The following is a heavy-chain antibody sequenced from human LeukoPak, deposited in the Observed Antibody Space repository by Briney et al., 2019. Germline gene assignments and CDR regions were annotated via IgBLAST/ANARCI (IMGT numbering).Heavy chain of an antibody. CDR3: ARVASYGSSAYYGY. D-gene: IGHD3-22*01. Sequence: ASVKVSCKASGYTFTNYYMHWVRQAPGQGLEWMGIINPSGGSTRYAQKFQGRVTMTRDTSTNTVYMELSSLRSEDTAMYYCARVASYGSSAYYGYWGQGTLVTVSS. V-gene: IGHV1-46*01. CDR2: INPSGGST. J-gene: IGHJ4*02. CDR1: GYTFTNYY.